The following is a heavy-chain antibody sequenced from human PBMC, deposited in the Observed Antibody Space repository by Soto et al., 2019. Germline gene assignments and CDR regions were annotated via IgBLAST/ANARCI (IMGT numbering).Heavy chain of an antibody. Sequence: PSQTLSLAWAISGDSVSSNSAACNFIRQSPSRGLEWLGRTYYRSNLYNDYAVCVKSRITINPDTSKNQFSLQLNAVTPEDTAVYYCARVGHKNTGIAVDHWGQGTLVTVSS. D-gene: IGHD6-13*01. CDR1: GDSVSSNSAA. J-gene: IGHJ4*02. CDR2: TYYRSNLYN. CDR3: ARVGHKNTGIAVDH. V-gene: IGHV6-1*01.